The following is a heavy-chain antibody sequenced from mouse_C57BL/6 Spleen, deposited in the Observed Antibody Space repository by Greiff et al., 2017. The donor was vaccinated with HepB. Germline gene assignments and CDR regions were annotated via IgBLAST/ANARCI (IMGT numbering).Heavy chain of an antibody. V-gene: IGHV1-50*01. CDR2: IDPSDSYT. Sequence: QVQLKQPGAELVKPGASVKLSCKASGYTFTSYWMQWVKQRPGQGLEWIGEIDPSDSYTNYNQKFKGKATLTVDTSSSTAYMQLSSLTSEDSAVYYCARVDGSSPFAYWGQGTLVTVSA. D-gene: IGHD1-1*01. J-gene: IGHJ3*01. CDR1: GYTFTSYW. CDR3: ARVDGSSPFAY.